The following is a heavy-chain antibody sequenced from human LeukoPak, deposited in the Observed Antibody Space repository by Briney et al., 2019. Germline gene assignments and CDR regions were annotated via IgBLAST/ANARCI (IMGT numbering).Heavy chain of an antibody. CDR2: INPSGST. J-gene: IGHJ5*02. CDR1: GGSMSSYY. CDR3: VRDPPSRQFDP. V-gene: IGHV4-4*07. Sequence: SETLSLTCNVSGGSMSSYYWTWIRQPAGKGLEWIGRINPSGSTNYNPSLKSRVTMSVDTSKNQFSLNLTSVTAADTAVYYCVRDPPSRQFDPWGQGTLVTVSS.